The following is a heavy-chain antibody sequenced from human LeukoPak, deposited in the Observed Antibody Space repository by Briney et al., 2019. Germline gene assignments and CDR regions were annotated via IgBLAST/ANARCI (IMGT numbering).Heavy chain of an antibody. Sequence: PGGSLRLSCAASGFTFSSYGMHWVRQAPGKGLEWVAFIRYDGSNKYYADSVKGRFTISRDNSKNTLYLQMNSLRAEDTAVYYCAKDRHAPGRYCSSTSCLPFDPWGQGTLVTVSS. CDR2: IRYDGSNK. V-gene: IGHV3-30*02. CDR3: AKDRHAPGRYCSSTSCLPFDP. D-gene: IGHD2-2*01. CDR1: GFTFSSYG. J-gene: IGHJ5*02.